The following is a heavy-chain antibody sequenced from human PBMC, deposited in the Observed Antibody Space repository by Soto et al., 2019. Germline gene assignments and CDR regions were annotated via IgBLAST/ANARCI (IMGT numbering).Heavy chain of an antibody. CDR3: AKGISHYDYVWGHHYGMDV. CDR2: ISYDGSNK. J-gene: IGHJ6*02. CDR1: GFTFSSYG. D-gene: IGHD3-16*01. V-gene: IGHV3-30*18. Sequence: QVQLVESGGGVVQPGRSLRLSCAASGFTFSSYGMHWVRQAPGEGLEWVAVISYDGSNKYYADSVKGRFTISRDNSKNTLYLQMNSLRAEDTAVYYCAKGISHYDYVWGHHYGMDVWGQGTTVTVSS.